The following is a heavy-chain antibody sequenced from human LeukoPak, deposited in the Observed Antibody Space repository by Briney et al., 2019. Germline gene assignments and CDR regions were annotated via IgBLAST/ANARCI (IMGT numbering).Heavy chain of an antibody. D-gene: IGHD3-16*02. Sequence: GGSLRLSCAASGFTFSSYAMSWVRQAPGKGLEWVSAISGSGGSTYYADSVKGRLTISRDNSKNTLYLQMNSLRAEDTAVYYCAKPNHYDYVWGSYPQEDYWGQGTLVTVSS. J-gene: IGHJ4*02. V-gene: IGHV3-23*01. CDR2: ISGSGGST. CDR3: AKPNHYDYVWGSYPQEDY. CDR1: GFTFSSYA.